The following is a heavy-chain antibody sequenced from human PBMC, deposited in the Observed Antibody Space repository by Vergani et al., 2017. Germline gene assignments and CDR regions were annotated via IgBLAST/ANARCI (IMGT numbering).Heavy chain of an antibody. CDR2: ISWNSGSI. Sequence: EVQLVESGGGLVQPGRSLRLSCAASGFTFDDYAMHWVRQAPGKGLEWFSGISWNSGSIGYADSVKGRFPISRDTAKNSLYLQMNSLRAEDTALYYCAKDWFGYPSYYMAVWGRGTTVTVSS. V-gene: IGHV3-9*01. J-gene: IGHJ6*03. CDR1: GFTFDDYA. CDR3: AKDWFGYPSYYMAV. D-gene: IGHD3-16*01.